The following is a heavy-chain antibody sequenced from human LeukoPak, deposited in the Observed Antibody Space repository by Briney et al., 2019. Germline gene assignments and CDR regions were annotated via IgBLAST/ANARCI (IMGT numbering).Heavy chain of an antibody. J-gene: IGHJ5*02. CDR3: AREYPGFDP. CDR2: IRYDGSNK. Sequence: PGGSLRLSCAASGFTFSSYAMHLVRQAPGKGLEWVAFIRYDGSNKYYADSVKGRFTISRDNAKNSLYLQMNSLRAEDRAVYYCAREYPGFDPWGQGTLVTVSS. V-gene: IGHV3-30*02. CDR1: GFTFSSYA.